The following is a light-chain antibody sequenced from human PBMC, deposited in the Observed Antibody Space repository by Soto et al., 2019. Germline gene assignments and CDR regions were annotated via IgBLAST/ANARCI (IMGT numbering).Light chain of an antibody. J-gene: IGKJ2*01. V-gene: IGKV1-39*01. Sequence: DIQMTQSPSSLSASVGDRVTITCRASQKIITYLNWYQQKPGKGPNLLIYAASSLHTGVPSRFSGSGSGTDFTLTISSLQPDDFGTYYCEQSYSTPYTFGQGTKVDIK. CDR3: EQSYSTPYT. CDR2: AAS. CDR1: QKIITY.